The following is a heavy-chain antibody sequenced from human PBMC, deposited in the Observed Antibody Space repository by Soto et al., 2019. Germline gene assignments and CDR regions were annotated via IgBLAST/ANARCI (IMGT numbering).Heavy chain of an antibody. CDR1: GFTFSSYE. D-gene: IGHD5-12*01. J-gene: IGHJ4*02. CDR3: ARVAGAAPTN. Sequence: GGSLRLSCAASGFTFSSYEMNWARQAPGKGLEWVSYISSSGSTIYYADSVKGRFTISRDNAKNSLYLQMNSLRAEDMAVYYCARVAGAAPTNWGQGTLVTVSS. V-gene: IGHV3-48*03. CDR2: ISSSGSTI.